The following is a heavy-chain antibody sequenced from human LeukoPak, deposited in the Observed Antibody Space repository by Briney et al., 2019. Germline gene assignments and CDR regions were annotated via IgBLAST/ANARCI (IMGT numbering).Heavy chain of an antibody. Sequence: APVKVSCKASGYTFTSYDINWVRQATGQGLEWMGWMNPNSGNTGYAQKFQGRVTITRNTSISTAYMELSSLRSEDTAVYYCARADRDFWSGYLYYFDYWGQGTLVTVSS. CDR2: MNPNSGNT. J-gene: IGHJ4*02. CDR1: GYTFTSYD. V-gene: IGHV1-8*03. D-gene: IGHD3-3*01. CDR3: ARADRDFWSGYLYYFDY.